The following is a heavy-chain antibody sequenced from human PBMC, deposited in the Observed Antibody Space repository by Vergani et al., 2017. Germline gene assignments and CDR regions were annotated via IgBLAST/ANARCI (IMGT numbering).Heavy chain of an antibody. CDR2: ISSSGSTI. J-gene: IGHJ6*02. Sequence: VQLVESGGGVVQPGGSLRLSCAASGFTFSSYSMNWVRQAPGKGLEWVSYISSSGSTIYYADSVKGRFTISRDNAKNSLYLQMNSLRAEDTAVYYCARALWNFYYVMDVWGQGTTVTVSS. CDR3: ARALWNFYYVMDV. D-gene: IGHD1-1*01. CDR1: GFTFSSYS. V-gene: IGHV3-48*04.